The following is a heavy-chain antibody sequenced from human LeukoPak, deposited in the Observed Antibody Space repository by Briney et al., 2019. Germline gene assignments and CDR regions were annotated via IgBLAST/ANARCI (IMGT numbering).Heavy chain of an antibody. CDR1: GGSFSGYY. CDR3: ASSGATDY. J-gene: IGHJ4*02. Sequence: SETLSLTCAAYGGSFSGYYWSWIRQPPGKGLEWIGEINHSGSTNYNPSLKSRVTISVDTSKNQFSLKLSSVTAADTAVHYCASSGATDYWGQGTLVTVSS. V-gene: IGHV4-34*01. D-gene: IGHD1-26*01. CDR2: INHSGST.